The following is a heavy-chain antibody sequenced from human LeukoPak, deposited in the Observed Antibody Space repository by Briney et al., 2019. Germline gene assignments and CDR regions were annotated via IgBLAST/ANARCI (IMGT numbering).Heavy chain of an antibody. J-gene: IGHJ4*02. D-gene: IGHD3-3*01. V-gene: IGHV3-30*18. CDR2: ISYDGSNK. Sequence: GGSLRLSCAASGFTFSSNYMSWVRQAPGKGLEWVAVISYDGSNKYHADSVKGRFTISRDNSKNALYLQMNSLRAEDTAVYYCAKDTTIFGVVMKSLFDYWGQGTLVTVSS. CDR3: AKDTTIFGVVMKSLFDY. CDR1: GFTFSSNY.